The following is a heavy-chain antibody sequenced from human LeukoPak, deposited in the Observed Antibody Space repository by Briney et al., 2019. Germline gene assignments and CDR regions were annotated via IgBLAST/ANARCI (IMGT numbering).Heavy chain of an antibody. J-gene: IGHJ4*02. D-gene: IGHD3-22*01. V-gene: IGHV3-30*02. CDR1: GFTFSSYG. CDR2: IRYDGSNK. Sequence: GGSLRLSCAASGFTFSSYGMHWVRQAPGKGVEWVAFIRYDGSNKYYADSVEGRFPISRDNSKNTLYLQMNSLRGDDTAVYYCAKDARRINMIGVVTKRAGYFDYWGQGTLVTVSS. CDR3: AKDARRINMIGVVTKRAGYFDY.